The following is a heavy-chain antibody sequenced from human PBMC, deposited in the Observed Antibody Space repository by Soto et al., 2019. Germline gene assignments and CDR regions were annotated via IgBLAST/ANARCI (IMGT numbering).Heavy chain of an antibody. CDR3: ARSYRSSWYDAFDI. CDR1: GFTFSSYA. Sequence: GVSLRLSCAASGFTFSSYAMSWVRQAPGKGLEWVSAISGSGGTTYYAGSVKGRFTISRDNSTNTLYLQMNSPRAEDTAVYYCARSYRSSWYDAFDISRQGTMVTVSS. CDR2: ISGSGGTT. J-gene: IGHJ3*02. D-gene: IGHD6-13*01. V-gene: IGHV3-23*01.